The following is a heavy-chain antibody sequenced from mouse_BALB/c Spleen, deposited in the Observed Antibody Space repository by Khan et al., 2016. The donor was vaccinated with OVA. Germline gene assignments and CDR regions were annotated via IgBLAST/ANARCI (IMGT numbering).Heavy chain of an antibody. CDR2: IWSAGST. CDR1: GFSLDKYS. Sequence: QVQLKESGPGLVQPSQSLSITCTVSGFSLDKYSVHWIRQSPGKGLEWLGVIWSAGSTDYNAAFICRLTITKDNSRSKVFLKVNSLQPNDTARYFFARRGYDYGRGALFAYWGQGTLVTVSA. V-gene: IGHV2-2*02. D-gene: IGHD2-4*01. J-gene: IGHJ3*01. CDR3: ARRGYDYGRGALFAY.